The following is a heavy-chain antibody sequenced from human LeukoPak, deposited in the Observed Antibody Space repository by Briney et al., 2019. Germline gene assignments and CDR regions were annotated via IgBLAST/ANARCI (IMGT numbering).Heavy chain of an antibody. CDR2: IIPIFGTA. CDR1: GGTFSSYA. J-gene: IGHJ6*03. Sequence: SVKVSCKASGGTFSSYAISWVRQAPGQGLEWMGGIIPIFGTANYAQKFQGRVTITADESTSTAYMELSSLRSEDTAVYYCARDGQVGTRVVTDYYYYMDVWGKGTTVTVSS. D-gene: IGHD4-23*01. V-gene: IGHV1-69*13. CDR3: ARDGQVGTRVVTDYYYYMDV.